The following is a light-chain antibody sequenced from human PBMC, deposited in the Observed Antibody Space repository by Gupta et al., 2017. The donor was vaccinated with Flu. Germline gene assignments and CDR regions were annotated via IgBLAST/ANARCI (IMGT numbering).Light chain of an antibody. V-gene: IGLV2-8*01. J-gene: IGLJ2*01. Sequence: QSALTQPPSASGSPGQSVTISCTGTSSDVGGYNYVSWYQQHPGKAPKLMIYDLSKRPSGVPDRFSGSKSGNTASLTVSGLQAEDEANYYCSSYAGSNNVIFGGLTKLSVL. CDR1: SSDVGGYNY. CDR2: DLS. CDR3: SSYAGSNNVI.